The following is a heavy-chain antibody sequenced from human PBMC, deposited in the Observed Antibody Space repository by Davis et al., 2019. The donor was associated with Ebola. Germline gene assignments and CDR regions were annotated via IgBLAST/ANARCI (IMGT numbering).Heavy chain of an antibody. CDR3: ARSDRGYCLGPNWRCPLDY. CDR2: ISRYGSNS. CDR1: GFTFSLLA. J-gene: IGHJ4*02. D-gene: IGHD1-1*01. V-gene: IGHV3-30*03. Sequence: GESLKISCAASGFTFSLLAMHWVRQAPGKGLEWVAVISRYGSNSHYAESVKGRFTISRDNSRNTLDLQMNSLSVEDTAVYYCARSDRGYCLGPNWRCPLDYWGQGTLVTVSS.